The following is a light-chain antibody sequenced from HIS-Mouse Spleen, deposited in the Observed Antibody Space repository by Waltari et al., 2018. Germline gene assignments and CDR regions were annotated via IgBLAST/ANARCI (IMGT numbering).Light chain of an antibody. CDR3: YSTDSSGNHRV. J-gene: IGLJ2*01. V-gene: IGLV3-10*01. CDR2: EDS. CDR1: ALPKKS. Sequence: SYELTHPPSASVSPGQTDRIPCPADALPKKSASCYPQKTGQPPVLVIYEDSKRPSGIPERFSGSSSGTMATLTISGAQVEDEADYYCYSTDSSGNHRVFGGGTKLTVL.